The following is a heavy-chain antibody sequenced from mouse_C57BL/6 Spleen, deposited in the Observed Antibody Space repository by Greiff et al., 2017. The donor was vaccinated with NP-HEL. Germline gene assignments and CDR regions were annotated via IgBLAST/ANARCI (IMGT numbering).Heavy chain of an antibody. CDR3: ARGDVPDY. Sequence: VKLQESGPELVKPGASVKISCKASGYAFSSSWMNWVKQRPGKGLEWIGRIYPGDGDTNYNGKFKGKATLTADKSSSTAYMQLSSLTSEDSAVYYCARGDVPDYWGQGTTLTVSS. J-gene: IGHJ2*01. D-gene: IGHD2-13*01. CDR2: IYPGDGDT. CDR1: GYAFSSSW. V-gene: IGHV1-82*01.